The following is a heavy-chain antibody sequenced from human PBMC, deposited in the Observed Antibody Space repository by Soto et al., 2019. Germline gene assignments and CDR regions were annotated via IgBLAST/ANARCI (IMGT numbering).Heavy chain of an antibody. CDR2: INAGNGNT. D-gene: IGHD1-26*01. Sequence: ASVKVSCKASGGTLSSYAMHWVRQAPGQRLEWMGWINAGNGNTKYSQKFQGRVTITRDTSASTAYMELSSLRSEDTAVYYCARGGSLYWYFDLWGRGTLVTVSS. CDR1: GGTLSSYA. J-gene: IGHJ2*01. CDR3: ARGGSLYWYFDL. V-gene: IGHV1-3*01.